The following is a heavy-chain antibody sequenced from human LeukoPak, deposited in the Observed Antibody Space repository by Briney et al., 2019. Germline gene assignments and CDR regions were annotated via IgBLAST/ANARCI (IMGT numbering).Heavy chain of an antibody. Sequence: GGSLRLSCAASGFTFSSYGMHWVRQAPGKGLEWVAVISYDGSNKYYADSVKGRFTISRDNSKNTLYLQMNSLRAEDTAVYYCARDHLFFDYWGQGTLVTVSS. J-gene: IGHJ4*02. CDR1: GFTFSSYG. CDR3: ARDHLFFDY. V-gene: IGHV3-30*03. CDR2: ISYDGSNK.